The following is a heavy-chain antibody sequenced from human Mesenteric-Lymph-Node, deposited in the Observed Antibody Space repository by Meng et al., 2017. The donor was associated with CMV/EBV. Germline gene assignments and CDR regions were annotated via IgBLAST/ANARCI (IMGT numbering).Heavy chain of an antibody. V-gene: IGHV4-34*01. Sequence: QVQLHQLVAGLLKPSETLSVTCAVYGGSFSGYYWNWIRQSPEKGLEWIGEINHSGSTTYNPSFTSRIIISVDTSTNQISLNMSSVTAADTAVYYCARGSSYDILTGYFDYWGQGALVTVSS. D-gene: IGHD3-9*01. CDR2: INHSGST. CDR1: GGSFSGYY. CDR3: ARGSSYDILTGYFDY. J-gene: IGHJ4*02.